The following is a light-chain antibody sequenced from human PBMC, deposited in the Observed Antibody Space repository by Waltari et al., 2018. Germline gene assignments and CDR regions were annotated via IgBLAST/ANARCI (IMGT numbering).Light chain of an antibody. J-gene: IGKJ1*01. V-gene: IGKV3-20*01. Sequence: DIVLTRSPGTLSLSPGERATLSCRASQSVRGSLAWYQQKAGQAPRLLIYAASSRATGIPDRFSGSGSGTDFSLTISRLEPEDFAVYYCQHYVRLPATFGQGTKVEIK. CDR2: AAS. CDR1: QSVRGS. CDR3: QHYVRLPAT.